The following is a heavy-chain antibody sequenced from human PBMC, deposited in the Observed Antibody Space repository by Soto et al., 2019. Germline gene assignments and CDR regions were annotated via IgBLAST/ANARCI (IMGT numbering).Heavy chain of an antibody. V-gene: IGHV5-51*01. Sequence: GESLKISCEGSGYTFTNYWIGWVRQMPGKGLEWMGIIYPSDSDTRYSPSFQGQVTFSADKSTSSAYLQWSSLKASDTAIYFGARRARGNWAFDYWGQGTLVTVSS. J-gene: IGHJ4*02. CDR1: GYTFTNYW. CDR2: IYPSDSDT. CDR3: ARRARGNWAFDY. D-gene: IGHD3-16*01.